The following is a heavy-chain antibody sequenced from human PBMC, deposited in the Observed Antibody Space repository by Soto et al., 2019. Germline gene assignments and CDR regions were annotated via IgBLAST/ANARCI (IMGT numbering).Heavy chain of an antibody. Sequence: GGSLRLSCAASVFAFIDSWMDWVRQAPGKGPEWVANIKQDGSEKNYVDSVKGRFIISRDNAKNSLYLQMNSLRAEDTAVYYCASLGRHGWGQGTTVTVSS. V-gene: IGHV3-7*01. D-gene: IGHD3-16*01. CDR3: ASLGRHG. CDR2: IKQDGSEK. CDR1: VFAFIDSW. J-gene: IGHJ6*02.